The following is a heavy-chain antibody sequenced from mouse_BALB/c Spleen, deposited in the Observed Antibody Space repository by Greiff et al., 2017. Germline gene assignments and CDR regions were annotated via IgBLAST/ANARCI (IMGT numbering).Heavy chain of an antibody. D-gene: IGHD2-4*01. CDR3: ARDYDYDGPFAY. CDR2: ISSGGSYT. V-gene: IGHV5-9-1*01. J-gene: IGHJ3*01. CDR1: GFTFSSYA. Sequence: EVMLVESGGGLVKPGGSLKLSCAASGFTFSSYAMSWVRQTPEKRLEWVATISSGGSYTYYPDSVKGRFPISRDNAKNTLYLQMSSLRSEDTAMYYCARDYDYDGPFAYWGQGTLVTVSA.